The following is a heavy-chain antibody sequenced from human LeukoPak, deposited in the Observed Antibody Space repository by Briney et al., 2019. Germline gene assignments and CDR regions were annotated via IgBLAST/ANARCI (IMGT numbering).Heavy chain of an antibody. V-gene: IGHV4-61*01. D-gene: IGHD6-13*01. CDR3: ARHRRGVGSSWCYFDY. J-gene: IGHJ4*02. Sequence: PSETLSLTCTVSGGSVSSGSYYWSWIRQPPGKGLEWIGYISYSGNTNYNPSLKSRVTISVDTSKNQFSLKLSSVTAADTAVYYCARHRRGVGSSWCYFDYWGQGTLVTVSS. CDR1: GGSVSSGSYY. CDR2: ISYSGNT.